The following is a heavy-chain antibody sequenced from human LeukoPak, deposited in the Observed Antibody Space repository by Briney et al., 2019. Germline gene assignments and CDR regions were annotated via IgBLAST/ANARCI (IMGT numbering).Heavy chain of an antibody. CDR1: GFTFSSYA. Sequence: PGGSLRLSCAASGFTFSSYAMSWVRQAPGKGLEWVSAISGSGGSTYYADSVKGRFTISRDNSKNTLYLQMNSLRTEDAALYYCAKDARARYNWNDVGGFYWGQGTLVTVSS. D-gene: IGHD1-20*01. CDR2: ISGSGGST. CDR3: AKDARARYNWNDVGGFY. V-gene: IGHV3-23*01. J-gene: IGHJ4*02.